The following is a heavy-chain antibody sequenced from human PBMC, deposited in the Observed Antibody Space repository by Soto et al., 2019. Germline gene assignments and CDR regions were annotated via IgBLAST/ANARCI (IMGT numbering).Heavy chain of an antibody. Sequence: EVQLLESGGGLVQPGGSLRLSCAASGFTFSNYAMSWVRQAPGKGLEWVSSISGSGDGTYYADSVKGRFTISRDNSKNTVYLQMNSLRVEDTAIYYCAKDRPSGYAGFDVWGQGTMATVSS. CDR1: GFTFSNYA. CDR3: AKDRPSGYAGFDV. J-gene: IGHJ3*01. CDR2: ISGSGDGT. D-gene: IGHD5-12*01. V-gene: IGHV3-23*01.